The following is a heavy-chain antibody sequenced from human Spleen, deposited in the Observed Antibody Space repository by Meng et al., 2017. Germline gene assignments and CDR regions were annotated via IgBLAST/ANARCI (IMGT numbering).Heavy chain of an antibody. CDR3: AKVCSPLSSGWYRDYYGMDV. D-gene: IGHD6-19*01. V-gene: IGHV3-30*04. J-gene: IGHJ6*02. CDR1: GFTFSSYA. Sequence: GGSLRLSCAASGFTFSSYAMHWVRQAPGKGLEWVAFISYDGSNKYYADSVKGRFTISRDNSKNTLYLQMNSLRAEDTAVYYCAKVCSPLSSGWYRDYYGMDVWGQGTTVTVSS. CDR2: ISYDGSNK.